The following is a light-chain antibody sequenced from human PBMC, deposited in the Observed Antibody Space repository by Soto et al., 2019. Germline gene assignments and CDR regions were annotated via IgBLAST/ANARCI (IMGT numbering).Light chain of an antibody. J-gene: IGKJ4*01. V-gene: IGKV3-15*01. CDR3: QQYHNWPPVT. CDR1: QSIGSN. Sequence: EIVMTQSPATLSVSPGERATLSCRASQSIGSNLAWYQQKPGQAPRLLIYAASIRATDFPARFSGRGSGTEFSLTISSLQSEDFAVYYCQQYHNWPPVTFGGGTKVDI. CDR2: AAS.